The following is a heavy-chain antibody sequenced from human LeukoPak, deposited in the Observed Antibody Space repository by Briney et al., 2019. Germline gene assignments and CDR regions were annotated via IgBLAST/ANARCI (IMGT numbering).Heavy chain of an antibody. Sequence: SETLSLTCTVTGGSISSYYWSWLRQPPGKGRAGIGYIYYWGCTNHNPSLKSRVTISVVTSKNQFSLKLSSVTAADTAVYYCARGAQYYDILTGYYRSYWYFDLWGRGTLVTVSS. CDR3: ARGAQYYDILTGYYRSYWYFDL. D-gene: IGHD3-9*01. CDR2: IYYWGCT. J-gene: IGHJ2*01. CDR1: GGSISSYY. V-gene: IGHV4-59*12.